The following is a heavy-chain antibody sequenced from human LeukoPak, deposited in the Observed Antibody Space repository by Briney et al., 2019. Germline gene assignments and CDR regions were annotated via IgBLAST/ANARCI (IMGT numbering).Heavy chain of an antibody. CDR3: ARVVYYDFWSGYSAFDI. Sequence: PGGSLRLSCAASGFTFSSYSMNWVRQAPGKGLEWVSSISSSSSYIYYADSVKGRFTISRDNAKNSLYLQMNSLRAEGTAVYYCARVVYYDFWSGYSAFDIWGQGTMVTVSS. D-gene: IGHD3-3*01. CDR1: GFTFSSYS. J-gene: IGHJ3*02. V-gene: IGHV3-21*01. CDR2: ISSSSSYI.